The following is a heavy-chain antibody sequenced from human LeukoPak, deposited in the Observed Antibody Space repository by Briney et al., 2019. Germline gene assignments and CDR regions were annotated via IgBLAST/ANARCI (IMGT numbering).Heavy chain of an antibody. J-gene: IGHJ4*02. D-gene: IGHD6-6*01. CDR3: ARPARVAAQDDY. CDR1: GYTFTGYY. CDR2: INPNSAGT. Sequence: ASVKVSCKASGYTFTGYYMHWVRQAPGQGLEWMGWINPNSAGTNYAQKFQGRVTMTRDTSISTAYMELSRLRSDDTAVYYCARPARVAAQDDYWGQGTLVTVSS. V-gene: IGHV1-2*02.